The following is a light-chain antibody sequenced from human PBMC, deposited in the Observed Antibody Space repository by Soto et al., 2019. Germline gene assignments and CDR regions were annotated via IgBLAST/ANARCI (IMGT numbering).Light chain of an antibody. CDR2: WAS. CDR3: QQYYSLPYT. V-gene: IGKV4-1*01. CDR1: QSVLYSSNNKDY. J-gene: IGKJ2*01. Sequence: DIVMTQSPDSLAVSLGERATINCKSSQSVLYSSNNKDYIAWYKQKPGQPPKRLIYWASTREAGVADRFSGSGSGTDFTLTISSLQDEDVAVYYCQQYYSLPYTFGQGTKLEIK.